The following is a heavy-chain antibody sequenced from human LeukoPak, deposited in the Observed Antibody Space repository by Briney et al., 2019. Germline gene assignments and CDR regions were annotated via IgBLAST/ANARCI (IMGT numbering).Heavy chain of an antibody. D-gene: IGHD5-12*01. V-gene: IGHV3-49*04. CDR1: GFTFGDYA. CDR2: IRSKAYGGTT. CDR3: TAYDPSDYYGMDV. J-gene: IGHJ6*02. Sequence: PGGSLRLSCTASGFTFGDYAMTWVRQAPGKGLEWVGFIRSKAYGGTTDFAASVKGRFIISRDDSKSIAYLQMNSLKTEDTAVYYCTAYDPSDYYGMDVWGQGTTVTVS.